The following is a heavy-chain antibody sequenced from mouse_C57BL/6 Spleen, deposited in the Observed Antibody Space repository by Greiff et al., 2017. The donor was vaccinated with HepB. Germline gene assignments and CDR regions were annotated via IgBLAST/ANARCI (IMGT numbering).Heavy chain of an antibody. CDR2: IYPSDSET. CDR1: GYTFTSYW. D-gene: IGHD3-3*01. V-gene: IGHV1-61*01. CDR3: ARLGQGNYAMDY. J-gene: IGHJ4*01. Sequence: QVQLQQPGAELVRPGSSVKLSCKASGYTFTSYWMDWVKQRPGQGLEWIGNIYPSDSETHYNQKFKDKATLTVDKSSSTAYMQLSSLTSEDSAVYYCARLGQGNYAMDYWGQGTSVTVSS.